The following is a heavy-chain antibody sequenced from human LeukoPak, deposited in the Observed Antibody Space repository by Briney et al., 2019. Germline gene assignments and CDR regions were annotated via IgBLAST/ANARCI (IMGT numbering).Heavy chain of an antibody. J-gene: IGHJ3*02. V-gene: IGHV3-23*01. D-gene: IGHD3-22*01. CDR2: ISGSGGAT. CDR3: ADSSGYNDAFDI. CDR1: GFTVGSNY. Sequence: GGSLRLSCAASGFTVGSNYMSWVRQAPGKGLEWVSAISGSGGATYYADSVKGRFTISRDNSKNTLYLQMNSLRAEDTAVYYCADSSGYNDAFDIWGQGTMVTVSS.